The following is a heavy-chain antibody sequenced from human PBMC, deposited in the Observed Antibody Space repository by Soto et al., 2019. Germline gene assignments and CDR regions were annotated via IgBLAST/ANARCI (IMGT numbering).Heavy chain of an antibody. Sequence: ASVKVSCQASGYTFTSSDINWVRQAPGQGLEWMGWMNPNTGNSGFAQKFQGRVTMTSDTSISTAYMELSSLRSEDSAVYYCAREGDFTVYYSDSYYFYGMDVWGQGTTVTVSS. CDR1: GYTFTSSD. J-gene: IGHJ6*02. CDR3: AREGDFTVYYSDSYYFYGMDV. D-gene: IGHD2-21*02. CDR2: MNPNTGNS. V-gene: IGHV1-8*01.